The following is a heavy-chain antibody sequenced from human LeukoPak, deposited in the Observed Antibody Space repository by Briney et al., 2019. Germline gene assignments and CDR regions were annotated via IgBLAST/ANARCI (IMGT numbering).Heavy chain of an antibody. CDR1: GFTLDDFA. CDR3: ARGKNEYQMLGSYFDY. Sequence: TGGSLRLSCTVSGFTLDDFAMHWVRQTPGKGLEWVSAISWNGDKIEYADSVKGRFTISRDNAKNSLYLQMNSLRAEDTAFYYCARGKNEYQMLGSYFDYWGQGALVTVSA. D-gene: IGHD2-2*01. V-gene: IGHV3-9*01. CDR2: ISWNGDKI. J-gene: IGHJ4*02.